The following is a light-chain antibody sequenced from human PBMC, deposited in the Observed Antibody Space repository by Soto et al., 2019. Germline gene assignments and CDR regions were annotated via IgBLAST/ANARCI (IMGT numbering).Light chain of an antibody. Sequence: QSALTQRASVSGSPGQSITISCTGTSSDVGGYKYVSWYQQHPGKAPKLMIYEVSNRPSGVSNRFSGSKSGNTASLTISGLQAEDEADYYCSSYTSNSTVVFGGGTKLTVL. CDR2: EVS. CDR1: SSDVGGYKY. J-gene: IGLJ2*01. CDR3: SSYTSNSTVV. V-gene: IGLV2-14*01.